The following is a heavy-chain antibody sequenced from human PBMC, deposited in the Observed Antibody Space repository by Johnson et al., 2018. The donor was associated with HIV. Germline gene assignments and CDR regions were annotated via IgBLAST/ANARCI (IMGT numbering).Heavy chain of an antibody. CDR2: ISWYSGSL. D-gene: IGHD4-17*01. CDR3: ARARMTTVTNDAFDI. V-gene: IGHV3-9*01. Sequence: VQLVESGGGLVQPGRSLRLSCAASGFTFDDYAMHWVRQAPGKGLEWVSGISWYSGSLGYADSVKGRFTISRENAKNSLYLQMNSLRAEDTAVYYCARARMTTVTNDAFDIWGQGTMVTVSS. CDR1: GFTFDDYA. J-gene: IGHJ3*02.